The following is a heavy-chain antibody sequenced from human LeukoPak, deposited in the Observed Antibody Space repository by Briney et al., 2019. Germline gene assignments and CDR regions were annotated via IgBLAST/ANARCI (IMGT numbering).Heavy chain of an antibody. V-gene: IGHV4-38-2*01. CDR3: ARGLVGAAYDY. CDR2: IYHSGST. Sequence: PSETLSLTCAVSNYSISSGYYWGWIRQPPAKGLEWIGSIYHSGSTYYNPSLKSRITISVDTSKNQFSLRLSSVTAADTAVYYCARGLVGAAYDYWGQGTLVTVSS. CDR1: NYSISSGYY. D-gene: IGHD1-26*01. J-gene: IGHJ4*02.